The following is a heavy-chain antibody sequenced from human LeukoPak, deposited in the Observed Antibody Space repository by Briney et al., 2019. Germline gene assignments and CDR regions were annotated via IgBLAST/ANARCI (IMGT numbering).Heavy chain of an antibody. CDR2: INHSGST. CDR1: GGSFSGYY. Sequence: SETLSPTCAVYGGSFSGYYWSWIRQPPGKGLEWIGEINHSGSTNYNPSLKSRVTISVDTSKNQFSLKLSSVTAADTAVYYCASYLYWWSDLGYWGQGTLVTVSS. CDR3: ASYLYWWSDLGY. D-gene: IGHD2-8*02. J-gene: IGHJ4*02. V-gene: IGHV4-34*01.